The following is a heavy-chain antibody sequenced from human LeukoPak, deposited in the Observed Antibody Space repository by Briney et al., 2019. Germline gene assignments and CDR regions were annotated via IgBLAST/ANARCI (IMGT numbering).Heavy chain of an antibody. J-gene: IGHJ4*02. Sequence: GGSLRLSCAASGFTFSTYSMNWVRQAPGKGLEWVSFIRHDSTDLYYADSVKGRFTISRDNVKNLLYLQMNSLTAEDTAVYYCAKALLGYCSGGSCSLFDYWGQGTLVTVSS. CDR1: GFTFSTYS. V-gene: IGHV3-48*01. CDR2: IRHDSTDL. D-gene: IGHD2-15*01. CDR3: AKALLGYCSGGSCSLFDY.